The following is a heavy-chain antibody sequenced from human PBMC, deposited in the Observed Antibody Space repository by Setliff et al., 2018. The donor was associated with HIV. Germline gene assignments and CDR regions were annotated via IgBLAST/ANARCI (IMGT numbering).Heavy chain of an antibody. D-gene: IGHD3-16*01. CDR3: ARWGFGEAATRRGAFDI. V-gene: IGHV4-31*02. CDR1: GDSISSVGYY. Sequence: PSETLSLTCTVSGDSISSVGYYWSWIRQHPGKGLEWIGYVYYSGSTYYNPSLKSRVTLSVDTSKNQFSLKLSSVTAADTAVYYCARWGFGEAATRRGAFDIWGQGTMVTVSS. J-gene: IGHJ3*02. CDR2: VYYSGST.